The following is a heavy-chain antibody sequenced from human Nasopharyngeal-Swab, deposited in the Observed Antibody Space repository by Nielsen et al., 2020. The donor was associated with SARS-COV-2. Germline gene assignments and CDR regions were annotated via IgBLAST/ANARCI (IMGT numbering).Heavy chain of an antibody. D-gene: IGHD3-3*01. V-gene: IGHV3-23*01. CDR2: ISGSCGST. Sequence: ESLKLSFAASGFTFRSYAMSWVRQAPGKGLEWVSAISGSCGSTYYAHSVKGRFTISRDNPKNTLYLQMNSLRAEDTAVYYCAKEGSLEWLISGDNWFDPWGQGTLVTVSS. CDR1: GFTFRSYA. CDR3: AKEGSLEWLISGDNWFDP. J-gene: IGHJ5*02.